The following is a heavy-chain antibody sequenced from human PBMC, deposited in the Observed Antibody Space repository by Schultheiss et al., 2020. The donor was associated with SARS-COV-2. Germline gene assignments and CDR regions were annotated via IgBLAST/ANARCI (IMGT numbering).Heavy chain of an antibody. J-gene: IGHJ5*02. D-gene: IGHD2-2*01. CDR2: INPNSGGT. CDR3: ARGWVYCSSTSCNYWFDP. Sequence: ASVKVSCKASGYTFTGYYMHWVRQAPGQGLEWMGWINPNSGGTNYAQKFQGRVTMTRDTSISTAYMELSRLRSDDTAVYYCARGWVYCSSTSCNYWFDPWGQGTLVTVSS. V-gene: IGHV1-2*02. CDR1: GYTFTGYY.